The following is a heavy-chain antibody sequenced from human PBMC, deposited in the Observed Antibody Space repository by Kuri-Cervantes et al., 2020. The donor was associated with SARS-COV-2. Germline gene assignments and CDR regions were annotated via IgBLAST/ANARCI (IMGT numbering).Heavy chain of an antibody. CDR3: ARVRGDYVP. Sequence: GGSLRLSCVVSGFTFNTYNFHWVRQAPGKGPEWLASISYDGGDKSYADSVRGRFTISRDNSKNTLYLQMNSLRAEDTAVYYCARVRGDYVPWGQGTLVTVSS. J-gene: IGHJ5*02. D-gene: IGHD3-16*01. CDR1: GFTFNTYN. V-gene: IGHV3-30*14. CDR2: ISYDGGDK.